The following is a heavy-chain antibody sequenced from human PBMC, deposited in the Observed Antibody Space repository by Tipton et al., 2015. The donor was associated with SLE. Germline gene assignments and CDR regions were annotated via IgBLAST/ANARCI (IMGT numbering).Heavy chain of an antibody. D-gene: IGHD6-19*01. V-gene: IGHV4-39*07. CDR1: VGSISSSSYY. J-gene: IGHJ4*02. CDR3: ARHERWPHFDY. CDR2: MYYSGST. Sequence: TLSLTCTVSVGSISSSSYYWDWIRQPPGKGLEWIGSMYYSGSTYYNPSLKSRVTISIDTSKNQFSLKLSSMTAADTAVYYCARHERWPHFDYWGQGTLVTVSS.